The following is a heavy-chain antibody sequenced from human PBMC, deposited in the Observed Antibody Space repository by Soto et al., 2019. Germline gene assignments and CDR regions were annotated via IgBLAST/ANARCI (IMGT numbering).Heavy chain of an antibody. V-gene: IGHV1-3*01. CDR2: INAGNGNT. CDR3: ARDLLCDY. Sequence: QVQLVQSGAEVKKPGASVKVSCKASGYTFTSYAMHWVRQAPGQRLEWMGWINAGNGNTKSSQKFQGRGTITRDTSASTAYMELSSLRSEDTAVYYCARDLLCDYWGQGALVTVSS. D-gene: IGHD2-2*01. CDR1: GYTFTSYA. J-gene: IGHJ4*02.